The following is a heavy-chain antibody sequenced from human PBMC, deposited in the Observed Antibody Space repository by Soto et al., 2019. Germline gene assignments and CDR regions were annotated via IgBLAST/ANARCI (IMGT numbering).Heavy chain of an antibody. CDR1: GGSISSGGYY. D-gene: IGHD6-13*01. CDR3: ARDGVSSSWDIRGCDP. J-gene: IGHJ5*02. Sequence: QVQLQESGPGLVKPSQTLSLTCTVSGGSISSGGYYWSWIRQHPGKGLEWIGYIYYSGSTYYNPSLKSRVTISVDTSKNQFSLKLSSVTAADTAGYYCARDGVSSSWDIRGCDPWGQGTLVTVSS. V-gene: IGHV4-31*03. CDR2: IYYSGST.